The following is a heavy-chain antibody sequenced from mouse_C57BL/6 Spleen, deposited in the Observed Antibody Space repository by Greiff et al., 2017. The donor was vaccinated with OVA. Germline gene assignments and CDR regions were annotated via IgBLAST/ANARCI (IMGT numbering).Heavy chain of an antibody. CDR1: GYTFTSYW. Sequence: QVQLQQSGAELVKPGASVKMSCKASGYTFTSYWITWVKQRPGQGLEWIGDIYPGSGSTNYNEKFKSKATLTVDTSSSTAYMQLSSLTSEDSAVYYCARRGLRAYYFDYWGQGTTLTVSS. CDR3: ARRGLRAYYFDY. J-gene: IGHJ2*01. V-gene: IGHV1-55*01. D-gene: IGHD2-2*01. CDR2: IYPGSGST.